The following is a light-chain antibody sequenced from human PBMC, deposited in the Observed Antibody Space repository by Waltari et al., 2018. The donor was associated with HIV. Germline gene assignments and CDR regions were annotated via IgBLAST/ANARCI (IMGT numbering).Light chain of an antibody. J-gene: IGKJ1*01. V-gene: IGKV1-5*03. CDR3: QQYNGYSRT. CDR1: QSTGRW. Sequence: DIQMTPSPSTVSAPVADRVSHPCRASQSTGRWLAWYQQKPGKAPKLLIYQASNLESGVPSRFSGSGSGTQFTLTISSLQPDDFATYYCQQYNGYSRTFGQGTKVEIQ. CDR2: QAS.